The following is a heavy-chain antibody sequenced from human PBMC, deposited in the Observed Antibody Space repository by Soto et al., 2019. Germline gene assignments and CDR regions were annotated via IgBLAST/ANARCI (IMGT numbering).Heavy chain of an antibody. CDR3: ARDRGSSGWCDH. CDR1: GFIFNSYG. V-gene: IGHV3-33*01. CDR2: IYYNGTTD. J-gene: IGHJ5*02. D-gene: IGHD3-22*01. Sequence: QVRLVESGGGVVQPGGSLRLSCAASGFIFNSYGMHWVRQAPGKGLEWVSFIYYNGTTDYYADSVKGRFTISRDNSKNTLYMQMNSLRVEDSAIYYCARDRGSSGWCDHWGQGTLVTVSS.